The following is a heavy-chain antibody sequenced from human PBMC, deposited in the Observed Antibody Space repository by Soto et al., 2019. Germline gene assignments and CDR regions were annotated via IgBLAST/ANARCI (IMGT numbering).Heavy chain of an antibody. V-gene: IGHV4-34*01. J-gene: IGHJ4*02. CDR1: GGSFSGYY. CDR2: INHSGST. D-gene: IGHD2-8*01. Sequence: QVQLQQWGAGLLKPSETLSLTCAVYGGSFSGYYWSWIRQPPGKGLAWIGEINHSGSTNYNPYLQSRVTISVDTSKNQFSLKLSSVTAADTAVYYCARGRLRGFDYWGQGTLVTVSS. CDR3: ARGRLRGFDY.